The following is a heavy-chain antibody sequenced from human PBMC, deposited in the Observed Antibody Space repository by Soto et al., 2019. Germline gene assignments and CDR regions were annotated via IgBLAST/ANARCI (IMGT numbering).Heavy chain of an antibody. CDR2: IKSKTDGGTT. Sequence: GGSLRLSCAASGFTFSNAWMSWVRQAPGKGLEWVGRIKSKTDGGTTDYAAPVKGRFTISRDDSKNTLYLQMNSLKTEDTAVYYCTTDRNVDIVATHEKVSYFDYWGQGTLVTVSS. J-gene: IGHJ4*02. CDR3: TTDRNVDIVATHEKVSYFDY. D-gene: IGHD5-12*01. V-gene: IGHV3-15*01. CDR1: GFTFSNAW.